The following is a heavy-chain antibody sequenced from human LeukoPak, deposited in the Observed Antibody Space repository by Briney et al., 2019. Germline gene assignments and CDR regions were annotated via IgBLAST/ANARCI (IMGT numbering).Heavy chain of an antibody. Sequence: SETLSLTCAVYGGSFSGYYWSWIRQPPGKGLEWIGEINHSGSTNYNPSLKSRVTMSVDTSKNQFSLKLSSVTAADTAVYYCARARGDYVISAAFDIWGQGTMVTVSS. CDR3: ARARGDYVISAAFDI. J-gene: IGHJ3*02. V-gene: IGHV4-34*01. D-gene: IGHD4-17*01. CDR2: INHSGST. CDR1: GGSFSGYY.